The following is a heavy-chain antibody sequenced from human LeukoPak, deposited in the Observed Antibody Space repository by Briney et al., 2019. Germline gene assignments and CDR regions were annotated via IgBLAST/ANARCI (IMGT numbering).Heavy chain of an antibody. J-gene: IGHJ4*02. CDR3: ARVHGGNYWFDY. D-gene: IGHD1-26*01. V-gene: IGHV3-66*01. CDR2: IYSGGRT. Sequence: PGGSLRLSCAAYGFTVSSNYRSWVRQAPGKGLEWVSVIYSGGRTYNAESVKGRFTISRDKSKNTLYLQMNSLRAEDTAVYYCARVHGGNYWFDYWGQGTLGTVSS. CDR1: GFTVSSNY.